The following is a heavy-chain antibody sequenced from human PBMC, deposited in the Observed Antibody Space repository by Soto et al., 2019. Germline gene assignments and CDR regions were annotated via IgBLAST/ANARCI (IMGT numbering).Heavy chain of an antibody. J-gene: IGHJ4*02. CDR3: ARDALGYYDSSGIGSY. V-gene: IGHV4-31*03. Sequence: QVQLQESGPGLVKPSQTLSLTCTVSGGSISSGGYYWSWIRQHPGKGLEWIGYIYYSGSTYYNPALKPRVTISVDTSKHQFALKLSSVTAADTAVYYSARDALGYYDSSGIGSYWGQGTLVTVSS. CDR1: GGSISSGGYY. D-gene: IGHD3-22*01. CDR2: IYYSGST.